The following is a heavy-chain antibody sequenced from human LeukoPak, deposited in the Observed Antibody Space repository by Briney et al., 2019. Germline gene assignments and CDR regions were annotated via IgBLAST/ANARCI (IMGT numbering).Heavy chain of an antibody. J-gene: IGHJ5*02. CDR2: IYTSGST. V-gene: IGHV4-61*02. CDR3: AVRAGITGTTSWFDP. CDR1: GGSISSGSYY. D-gene: IGHD1-7*01. Sequence: SETLSLTCTVSGGSISSGSYYWSWIRQPAGKGLEWIGRIYTSGSTNYNPSLKSRVTISVDTSKNQFSLKLSSVTAADTAVYYCAVRAGITGTTSWFDPWGQGTLVTVSS.